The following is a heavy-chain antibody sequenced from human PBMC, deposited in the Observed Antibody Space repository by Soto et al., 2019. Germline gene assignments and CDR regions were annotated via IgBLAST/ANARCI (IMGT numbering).Heavy chain of an antibody. CDR2: ISPYNGKT. CDR1: GYTFISYG. CDR3: ARGGFSTSWLGLLGTGAHGVEIDY. J-gene: IGHJ4*02. D-gene: IGHD6-13*01. V-gene: IGHV1-18*01. Sequence: QVPLVQSGAEVKKTGASVEVSCKASGYTFISYGISWVRQAPGQGLEWVGWISPYNGKTNYAQKFQGRVTLTTETSTSTAYLDLRSLRSDDTAVYYCARGGFSTSWLGLLGTGAHGVEIDYWGQGTLVTVSS.